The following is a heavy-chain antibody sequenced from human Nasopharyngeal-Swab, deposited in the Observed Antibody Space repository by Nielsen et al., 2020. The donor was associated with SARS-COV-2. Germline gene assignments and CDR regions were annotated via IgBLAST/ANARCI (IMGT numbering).Heavy chain of an antibody. CDR1: GGSFSGYY. V-gene: IGHV4-34*01. CDR2: INHSGST. Sequence: GSLRLSCAVYGGSFSGYYWSWIRQPPGKGLEWIGEINHSGSTNYNPSLKSRVTISVATSKNQFSLKLSSVTAADTAVYYCARTMVVVRYYYYYMDVWGKGTTVTVSS. CDR3: ARTMVVVRYYYYYMDV. D-gene: IGHD2-21*01. J-gene: IGHJ6*03.